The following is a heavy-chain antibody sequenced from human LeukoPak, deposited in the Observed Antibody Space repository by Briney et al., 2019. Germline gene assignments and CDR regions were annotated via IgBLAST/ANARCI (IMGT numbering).Heavy chain of an antibody. CDR1: GFSFSSYS. D-gene: IGHD3-3*01. J-gene: IGHJ4*02. CDR3: ARGQTYYDFWSGSPPGY. V-gene: IGHV3-21*01. Sequence: GGSLRLSCAASGFSFSSYSMNWVRQAPGKGLEWVSSISSSSSHIYYADSVKGRFTISRDNAKNSLFLQMNSLRAEDTAVYYCARGQTYYDFWSGSPPGYWGQGTLVTVSS. CDR2: ISSSSSHI.